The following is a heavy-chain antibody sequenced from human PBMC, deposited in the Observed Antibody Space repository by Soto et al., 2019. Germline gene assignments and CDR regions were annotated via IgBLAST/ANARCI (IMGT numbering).Heavy chain of an antibody. CDR3: ARSINFDRLFFDY. CDR1: GGSISRSNW. CDR2: IYHSGST. J-gene: IGHJ4*02. V-gene: IGHV4-4*02. D-gene: IGHD3-9*01. Sequence: SETLSLTCAVSGGSISRSNWWSWVRQPPGKGLEWIGKIYHSGSTNYNPSLKSRVTISVDKSKNQFSLKLSSLTAADTAVYYCARSINFDRLFFDYWGQGTLVTVSS.